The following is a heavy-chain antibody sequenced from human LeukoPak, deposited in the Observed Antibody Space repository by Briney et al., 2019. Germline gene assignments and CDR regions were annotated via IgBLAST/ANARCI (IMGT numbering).Heavy chain of an antibody. CDR2: ISSSGSTI. CDR1: GFTFSDYY. Sequence: GGSLRLSCAASGFTFSDYYMSWSRQAPGKGLEWVSYISSSGSTIYYADSVKGRFTISRDNAKNSLYLQMNSLRAEDTAVYYCARDWFLDALGARDLDYWGQGTLVTVSS. CDR3: ARDWFLDALGARDLDY. V-gene: IGHV3-11*04. D-gene: IGHD3/OR15-3a*01. J-gene: IGHJ4*02.